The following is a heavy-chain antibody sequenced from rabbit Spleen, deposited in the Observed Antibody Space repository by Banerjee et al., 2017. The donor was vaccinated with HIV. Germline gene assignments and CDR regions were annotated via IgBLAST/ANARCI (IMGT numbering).Heavy chain of an antibody. CDR3: ARDLAGVVGWNFGL. J-gene: IGHJ4*01. V-gene: IGHV1S40*01. Sequence: QSLEESGGDLVKPEGSLTLTCKASGFDFSSSYWMSWVRQAPGKGLEWIGAIGIGDGVTYYASWAKGRFTISKTSSTTVDLKMTSLTAADTATYFCARDLAGVVGWNFGLWGQGTLVTVS. CDR2: IGIGDGVT. CDR1: GFDFSSSYW. D-gene: IGHD4-1*01.